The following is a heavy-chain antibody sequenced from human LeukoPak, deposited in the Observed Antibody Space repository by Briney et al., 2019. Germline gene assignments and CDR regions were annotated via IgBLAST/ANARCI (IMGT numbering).Heavy chain of an antibody. CDR3: VTHNWND. V-gene: IGHV3-66*04. D-gene: IGHD1-20*01. J-gene: IGHJ4*02. Sequence: EGSLRLSCAVSGFIVSSDYMSWVRQAPGKGLEWVSVIYSDANTYYADSVKGRFTISRDNSKNTLYFQMNSLRVEDTAVYYCVTHNWNDWGQGALVTVSS. CDR1: GFIVSSDY. CDR2: IYSDANT.